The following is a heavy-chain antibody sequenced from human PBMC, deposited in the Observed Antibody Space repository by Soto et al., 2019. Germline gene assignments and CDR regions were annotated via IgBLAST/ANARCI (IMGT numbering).Heavy chain of an antibody. J-gene: IGHJ5*02. CDR3: ARDGSGSLTGPTRWFDP. Sequence: GASVKVSCKASGYTFTGYYMHWVRQAPGQGLEWMGWINPNSGGTNYAQKFQGWVTMTRDTSISTAYMEPSRLRSDDTAVYYCARDGSGSLTGPTRWFDPWGQGTLVTVSS. CDR2: INPNSGGT. V-gene: IGHV1-2*04. CDR1: GYTFTGYY. D-gene: IGHD3-10*01.